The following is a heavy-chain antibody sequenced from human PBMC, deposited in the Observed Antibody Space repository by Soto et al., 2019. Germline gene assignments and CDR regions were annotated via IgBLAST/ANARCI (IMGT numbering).Heavy chain of an antibody. Sequence: SETLSLTCTVSGGSISSGDYYWSWIRQPPGKGLEWIGYIYYSGSTYYNPSLKSRVTISVDTSKNQFSLKLSSVTAADTAVYYCAREGIAAAPTGEMTNKWFDPWGQGTLVTVSS. V-gene: IGHV4-30-4*01. CDR1: GGSISSGDYY. CDR2: IYYSGST. CDR3: AREGIAAAPTGEMTNKWFDP. D-gene: IGHD6-13*01. J-gene: IGHJ5*02.